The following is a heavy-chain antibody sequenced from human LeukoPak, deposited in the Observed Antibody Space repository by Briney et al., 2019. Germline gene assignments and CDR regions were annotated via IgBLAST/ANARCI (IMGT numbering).Heavy chain of an antibody. D-gene: IGHD3-3*01. Sequence: GESLKISCKGSEYNFTSYWIGWVRQMPGKGLEWMGIIYPGDSDTRYSPSFQGQVTISADKSISTAYLQWSSLKASDTAMYYCARLLSKRITIFGVVIGWFDPWGQGTLVTVSS. CDR2: IYPGDSDT. J-gene: IGHJ5*02. CDR1: EYNFTSYW. CDR3: ARLLSKRITIFGVVIGWFDP. V-gene: IGHV5-51*01.